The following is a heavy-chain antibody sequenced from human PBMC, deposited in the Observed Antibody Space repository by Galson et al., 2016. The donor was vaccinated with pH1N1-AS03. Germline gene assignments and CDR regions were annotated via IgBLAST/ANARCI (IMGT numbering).Heavy chain of an antibody. D-gene: IGHD3-10*01. Sequence: SLRLSCAAPGFSFSSFGMHWVRQAPGKGLEWVAVIWYDGSNKYYADSVRGRFTISRDNTKNILYLQMNSLRVEDTAVYFCARGRGYGQYYFDYWGQGTLVTVSS. CDR2: IWYDGSNK. J-gene: IGHJ4*02. CDR1: GFSFSSFG. CDR3: ARGRGYGQYYFDY. V-gene: IGHV3-33*01.